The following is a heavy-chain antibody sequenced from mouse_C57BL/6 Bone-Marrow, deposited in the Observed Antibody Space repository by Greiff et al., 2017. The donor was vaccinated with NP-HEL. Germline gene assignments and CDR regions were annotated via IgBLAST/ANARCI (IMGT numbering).Heavy chain of an antibody. Sequence: EVQVQQSGAELVRPGASVKLSCTASGFNIKDDYMHWVKQRPEQGLEWIGWIDPENGDTEYASKFQGKATITADTSSNTAYLQLSSLTSEDTAVYYCTPSLYYGSYYFDYWGQGTTLTVSS. V-gene: IGHV14-4*01. CDR1: GFNIKDDY. J-gene: IGHJ2*01. CDR3: TPSLYYGSYYFDY. CDR2: IDPENGDT. D-gene: IGHD1-1*01.